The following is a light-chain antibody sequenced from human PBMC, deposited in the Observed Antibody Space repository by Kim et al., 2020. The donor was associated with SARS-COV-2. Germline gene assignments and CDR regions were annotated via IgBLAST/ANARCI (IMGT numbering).Light chain of an antibody. CDR2: AAS. CDR3: EHSNTSPLT. J-gene: IGKJ4*01. Sequence: DILLTQSPSFLSSSLGDRVTIPCRASQGISSYLVWYQQKTGEAPKLLMSAASTMQSGVPSRFSGSGAGTEFTLTISSLQPEDFATYYCEHSNTSPLTFGAG. CDR1: QGISSY. V-gene: IGKV1-9*01.